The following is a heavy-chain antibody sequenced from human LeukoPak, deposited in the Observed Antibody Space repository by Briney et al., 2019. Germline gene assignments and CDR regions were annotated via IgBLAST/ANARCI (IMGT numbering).Heavy chain of an antibody. V-gene: IGHV3-21*01. CDR1: GFTFSSYS. Sequence: PGRSLRLSCAASGFTFSSYSMNWVRQAPGKGLEWVSSISSSSSYIYYADSVKGRFTISRDNAKNSLYLQMNSLRAEDTAVYYCARVEPHHYYDSSGYYYAFDYWGQGTLVTVSS. D-gene: IGHD3-22*01. J-gene: IGHJ4*02. CDR2: ISSSSSYI. CDR3: ARVEPHHYYDSSGYYYAFDY.